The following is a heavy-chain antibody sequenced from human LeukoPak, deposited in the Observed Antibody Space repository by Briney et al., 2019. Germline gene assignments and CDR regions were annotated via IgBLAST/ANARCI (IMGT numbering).Heavy chain of an antibody. D-gene: IGHD2-15*01. Sequence: PGGSLRLSCAASGFTFSSYAMSWVRQAPGKGLEWVSAISGSGGSTYYADSVEGRFTISRDNSKNTLYLQMNSLRAEDTAVYYCAKAPVTTCSGAYCYPFDYWGQGTLVTVSS. CDR2: ISGSGGST. J-gene: IGHJ4*02. CDR1: GFTFSSYA. V-gene: IGHV3-23*01. CDR3: AKAPVTTCSGAYCYPFDY.